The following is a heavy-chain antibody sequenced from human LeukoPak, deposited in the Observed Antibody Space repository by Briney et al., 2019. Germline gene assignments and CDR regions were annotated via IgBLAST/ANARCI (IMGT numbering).Heavy chain of an antibody. D-gene: IGHD6-13*01. V-gene: IGHV3-21*01. J-gene: IGHJ4*02. CDR2: ISSDSTYI. CDR1: GFTFTSYS. Sequence: GGSLRLSCAASGFTFTSYSSTWVRKAPGKGLEWVSSISSDSTYIYYADSVKGRFTISRDNSKNTLYLQMNSLRAEDTAVYYCAKAGIAAAAFDYWGQGTLVTVSS. CDR3: AKAGIAAAAFDY.